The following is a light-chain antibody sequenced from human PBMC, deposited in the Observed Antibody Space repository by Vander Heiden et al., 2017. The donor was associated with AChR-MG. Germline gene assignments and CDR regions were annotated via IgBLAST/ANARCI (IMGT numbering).Light chain of an antibody. Sequence: EIVLTQSPATLSLSPGERATLSCMASQNIKNYLAWSKQKPGQAPSLLIYDASNRATGNPARFRDTGSGTDFTLTISSLEPEDSAVYFCQQHSNWPPLTFGGGTKVEIK. CDR2: DAS. CDR3: QQHSNWPPLT. CDR1: QNIKNY. J-gene: IGKJ4*01. V-gene: IGKV3-11*01.